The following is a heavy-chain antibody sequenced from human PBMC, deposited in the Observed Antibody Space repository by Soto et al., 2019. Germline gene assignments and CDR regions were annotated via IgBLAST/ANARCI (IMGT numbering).Heavy chain of an antibody. Sequence: SETLSITCAVCGGSISSYYGSWIRKHPGKGLEWIGYIYYSGSTYYNPSLKSRVTISVDTSKNQFSLKLSSVTAADTAVYYCARAQYDFWSGYYPSLGFDPWGQGTLVTVSS. CDR3: ARAQYDFWSGYYPSLGFDP. V-gene: IGHV4-59*12. CDR1: GGSISSYY. J-gene: IGHJ5*02. D-gene: IGHD3-3*01. CDR2: IYYSGST.